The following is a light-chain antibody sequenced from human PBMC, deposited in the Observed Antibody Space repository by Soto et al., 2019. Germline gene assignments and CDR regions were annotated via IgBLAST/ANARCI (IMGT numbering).Light chain of an antibody. CDR1: QSVSSN. CDR2: GAS. V-gene: IGKV3-15*01. J-gene: IGKJ2*01. Sequence: EIVMTQSPATLSVSPGERATLSCRASQSVSSNLAWYQQKPGQAPRLLIYGASTRATGIPARFSGSGSGTAFTLTNSSRQSEDFAVYCCQQYNNWPRTFGQGTKLEIK. CDR3: QQYNNWPRT.